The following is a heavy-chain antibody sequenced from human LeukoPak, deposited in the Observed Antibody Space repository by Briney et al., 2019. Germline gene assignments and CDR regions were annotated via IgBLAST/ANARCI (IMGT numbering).Heavy chain of an antibody. J-gene: IGHJ4*02. CDR3: ARGESLYDFWSGRF. V-gene: IGHV7-4-1*02. CDR2: INTNTGNP. D-gene: IGHD3-3*01. Sequence: ASVKVSCKASGYTFTSYAMNWVRQAPGQGLEWMGWINTNTGNPTYAQGFTGRFVFSLDTSVSTAYLQISSLKAEDTAVYYCARGESLYDFWSGRFWGQGTLVTVSS. CDR1: GYTFTSYA.